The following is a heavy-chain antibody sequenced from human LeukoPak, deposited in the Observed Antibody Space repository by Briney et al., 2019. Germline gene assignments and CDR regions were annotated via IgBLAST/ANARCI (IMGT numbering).Heavy chain of an antibody. V-gene: IGHV4-59*01. CDR2: IYYSGST. CDR1: GGSISSYY. Sequence: SETLSLTCTVSGGSISSYYWSWIRQPPGKGLEWIGYIYYSGSTNYNPSLKSRVTISVDTSKDQFSLKLSSVTAADTAVYYCARGDYYDSSGYPTDYYFDYWGQGTLVTVSS. J-gene: IGHJ4*02. CDR3: ARGDYYDSSGYPTDYYFDY. D-gene: IGHD3-22*01.